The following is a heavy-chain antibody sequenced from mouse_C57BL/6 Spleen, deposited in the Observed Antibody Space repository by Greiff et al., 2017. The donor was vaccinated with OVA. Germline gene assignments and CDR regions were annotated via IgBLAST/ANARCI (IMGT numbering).Heavy chain of an antibody. CDR1: GFSLTSYG. Sequence: QVQLQQSGPGLVQPSQSLSITCTVSGFSLTSYGVHWVRQSPGKGLEWLGVIWSGGSTDYNAAFISRLSISKDNSKSQVFFKMNSLQADDTAIYYCARRNGYDRAYYFDYWGQGTTLTVSS. J-gene: IGHJ2*01. CDR2: IWSGGST. CDR3: ARRNGYDRAYYFDY. V-gene: IGHV2-2*01. D-gene: IGHD2-2*01.